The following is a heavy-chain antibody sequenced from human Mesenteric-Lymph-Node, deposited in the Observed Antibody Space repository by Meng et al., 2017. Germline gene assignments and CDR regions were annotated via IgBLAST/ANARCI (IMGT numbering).Heavy chain of an antibody. CDR2: IKGNTGDP. CDR1: GYTFTSYA. J-gene: IGHJ4*02. Sequence: ASVKVSCKASGYTFTSYAINWVRQAPGQGLEWMGWIKGNTGDPAYAQGFTGRFVFSLDTSVSTAYLEISSLETEDTAVYYCARLSWGVTGNDYWGQGTGVTVSS. CDR3: ARLSWGVTGNDY. V-gene: IGHV7-4-1*02. D-gene: IGHD6-19*01.